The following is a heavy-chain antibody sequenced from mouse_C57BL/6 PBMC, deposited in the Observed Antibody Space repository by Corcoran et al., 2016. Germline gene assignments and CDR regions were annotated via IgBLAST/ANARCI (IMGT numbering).Heavy chain of an antibody. Sequence: QIQLVQSGPELKKPGETVKISCKASGYTFTTYGMSWVKQAPGKGLKWMGWINTYSGVPTYADDFKGRFAFSLETSASTAYLQINNLKNEDTATYFCARWHYGSSYRYFDVWGTGTTVTVSS. D-gene: IGHD1-1*01. CDR1: GYTFTTYG. CDR3: ARWHYGSSYRYFDV. CDR2: INTYSGVP. J-gene: IGHJ1*03. V-gene: IGHV9-3*01.